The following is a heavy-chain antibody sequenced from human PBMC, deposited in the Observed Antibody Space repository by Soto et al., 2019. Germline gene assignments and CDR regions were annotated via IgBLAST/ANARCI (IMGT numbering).Heavy chain of an antibody. CDR1: GGSISSSSYY. CDR2: IYYSGST. J-gene: IGHJ4*02. CDR3: ARLGGSYGEIDY. Sequence: SETLSLTCTVSGGSISSSSYYWGWIRQPPGKGLEWIGSIYYSGSTYYNPSLKSRVTISVDTSKNQFSLKLSSVTAADTAVYYCARLGGSYGEIDYWGQGTLVTVSS. V-gene: IGHV4-39*01. D-gene: IGHD5-18*01.